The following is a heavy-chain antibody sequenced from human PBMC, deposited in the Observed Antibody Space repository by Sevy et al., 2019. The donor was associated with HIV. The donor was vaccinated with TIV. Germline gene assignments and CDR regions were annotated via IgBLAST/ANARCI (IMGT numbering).Heavy chain of an antibody. J-gene: IGHJ6*02. CDR3: ATLSGSTFRSFDYYYAMDV. V-gene: IGHV3-23*01. Sequence: GGSLRLSCAASGFTFKTYAMTWVRQAPGKGLEWVSTINTSGGRTYYADSVKGRFTISRDNSKNTLSLQMNSLRAEDTAVYYCATLSGSTFRSFDYYYAMDVWGQGTTVTVSS. CDR1: GFTFKTYA. D-gene: IGHD1-7*01. CDR2: INTSGGRT.